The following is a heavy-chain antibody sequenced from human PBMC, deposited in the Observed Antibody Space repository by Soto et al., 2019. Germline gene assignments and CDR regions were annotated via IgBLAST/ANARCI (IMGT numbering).Heavy chain of an antibody. CDR2: ISDRGDI. J-gene: IGHJ5*02. CDR1: GISITSSY. CDR3: ARGRHWFGP. Sequence: SETLSLTCTVSGISITSSYWNWFRQSPGKGLEWIGQISDRGDINYNPPLESRVAISTDTYNNQVSLTLTAVNAADTAVYFCARGRHWFGPWGQGPLVTVSS. V-gene: IGHV4-59*12.